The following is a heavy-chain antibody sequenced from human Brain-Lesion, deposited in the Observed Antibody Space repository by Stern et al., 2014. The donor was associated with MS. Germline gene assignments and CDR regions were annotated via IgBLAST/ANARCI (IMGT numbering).Heavy chain of an antibody. Sequence: QMQLVQSGAEVKKPGASVKVSCKASGDTFASYGVSWVRQAPGQGLEWMGWISPYNGNTKYAQKFQGRVTITTDTSTTTAYMELTRLTSDDSAVYYCARNRQWLVINPDALEIWGQGTMVTVSS. V-gene: IGHV1-18*01. CDR2: ISPYNGNT. J-gene: IGHJ3*02. CDR3: ARNRQWLVINPDALEI. D-gene: IGHD6-19*01. CDR1: GDTFASYG.